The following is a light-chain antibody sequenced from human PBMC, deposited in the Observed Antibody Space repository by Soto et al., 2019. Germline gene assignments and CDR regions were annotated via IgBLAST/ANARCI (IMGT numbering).Light chain of an antibody. CDR1: SSDVGDYNY. V-gene: IGLV2-14*01. CDR2: EVT. J-gene: IGLJ1*01. CDR3: SSFTSTSTRL. Sequence: QSALTQPPSASGSPGQSVTISCTGTSSDVGDYNYVSWYQQHPGKAPKLMIYEVTDRPSGVSNRFSGSKSGNTASLTISGLQAEDEADYYCSSFTSTSTRLFGSGTKLTVL.